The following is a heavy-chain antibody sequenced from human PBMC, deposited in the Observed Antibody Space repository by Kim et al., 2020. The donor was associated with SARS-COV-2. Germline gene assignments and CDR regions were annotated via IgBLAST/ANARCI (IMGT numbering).Heavy chain of an antibody. J-gene: IGHJ4*02. CDR1: GFKFDDYT. CDR2: TIWDGSIK. CDR3: AREIGRGRDYLDY. V-gene: IGHV3-43*01. Sequence: GGSLRLSCAASGFKFDDYTMHWVRQAPGKGLEWVAFTIWDGSIKFYADSVTGRFTISRDNVKNFLYLEMNSLRNEDTALYYCAREIGRGRDYLDYWGQGTLVNVSP.